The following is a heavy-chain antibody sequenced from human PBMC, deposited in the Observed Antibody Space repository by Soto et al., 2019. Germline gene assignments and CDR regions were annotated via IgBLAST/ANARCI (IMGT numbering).Heavy chain of an antibody. CDR1: GHTFTSYD. Sequence: DSVKASCKASGHTFTSYDMHWVRQAPGQGLEWMGTITPRGGSTSYAQKFQGRVTMTRDTSTSTVYMELSSLRSEDTAVYYCARDFLMATIADHYSGMDVLSTRTTVTVGS. D-gene: IGHD5-12*01. CDR3: ARDFLMATIADHYSGMDV. V-gene: IGHV1-46*01. CDR2: ITPRGGST. J-gene: IGHJ6*04.